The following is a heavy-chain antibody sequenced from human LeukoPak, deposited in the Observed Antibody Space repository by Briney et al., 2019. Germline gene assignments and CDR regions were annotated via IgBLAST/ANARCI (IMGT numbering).Heavy chain of an antibody. CDR1: GASSSGYF. Sequence: SETLSLTCAVYGASSSGYFWNWIRQPPGKGLEWIGEINHSGSTNYNPSLKSRVTISVDTSKNQFPLKLSSVTAADTAVYYCARAQAFSDLWGQRTLVTVSS. V-gene: IGHV4-34*01. CDR3: ARAQAFSDL. D-gene: IGHD3-3*01. J-gene: IGHJ5*02. CDR2: INHSGST.